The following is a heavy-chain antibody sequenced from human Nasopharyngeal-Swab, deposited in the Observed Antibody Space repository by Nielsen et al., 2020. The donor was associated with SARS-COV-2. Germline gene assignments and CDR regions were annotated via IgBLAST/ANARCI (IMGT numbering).Heavy chain of an antibody. CDR2: ISYDGSNK. V-gene: IGHV3-30*18. J-gene: IGHJ3*02. CDR1: GVIFSSYG. CDR3: AKVPGSSWVDAFDI. D-gene: IGHD6-13*01. Sequence: GGSLRISCEASGVIFSSYGMHWVRQDPGKGLEWVAVISYDGSNKYYADSLKGRFTISKDNSKSTLYLQMNSLRAEDTAVYYCAKVPGSSWVDAFDIWGQGTKVTVSS.